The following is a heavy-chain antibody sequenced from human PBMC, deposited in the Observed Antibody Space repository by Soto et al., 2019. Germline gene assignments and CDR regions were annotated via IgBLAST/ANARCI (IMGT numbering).Heavy chain of an antibody. Sequence: QLQLQESGPGLVKPSETLSLTCTVSGGSIRSSSFHWGWIRQPPGKGLEWIGSIYYSGSTYYSPSLKSRVTISVDTSKNQCSLKLSSVTAADTAVYYCARRERAAGTDWWFDPWGQGTLVTVSS. CDR1: GGSIRSSSFH. CDR3: ARRERAAGTDWWFDP. V-gene: IGHV4-39*01. J-gene: IGHJ5*02. D-gene: IGHD6-13*01. CDR2: IYYSGST.